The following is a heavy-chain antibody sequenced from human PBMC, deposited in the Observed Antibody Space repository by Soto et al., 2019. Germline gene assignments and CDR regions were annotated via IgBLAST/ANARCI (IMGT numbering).Heavy chain of an antibody. CDR1: GYTFTSYG. J-gene: IGHJ2*01. CDR3: ARDRSLRYYDSSGYYAYWYFDL. Sequence: QVQLVQSGAEVKKPGASVKVSCKASGYTFTSYGISWVRQAPGQGLEWMGWISAYNGNTNYAQKLQGRVTMTTDTSTRTAYMELRSLRSDDTAVYYCARDRSLRYYDSSGYYAYWYFDLWGRGTLVTVSS. D-gene: IGHD3-22*01. V-gene: IGHV1-18*04. CDR2: ISAYNGNT.